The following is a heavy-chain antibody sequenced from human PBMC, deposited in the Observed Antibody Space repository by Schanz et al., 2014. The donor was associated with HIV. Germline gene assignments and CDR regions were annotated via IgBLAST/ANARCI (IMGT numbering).Heavy chain of an antibody. J-gene: IGHJ4*02. CDR3: AKVGRIYSTTWIDH. CDR2: LRGSGDST. V-gene: IGHV3-23*04. CDR1: GFTFSRHS. Sequence: VQLVESGGGVVQPGRSLRLSCAASGFTFSRHSMGWVRQAPGKGLEWVSALRGSGDSTYYADSVKGRFTISRDNSKNTVYLQMNSLRGEDSAVYYCAKVGRIYSTTWIDHWGQGTLVTVSS. D-gene: IGHD6-13*01.